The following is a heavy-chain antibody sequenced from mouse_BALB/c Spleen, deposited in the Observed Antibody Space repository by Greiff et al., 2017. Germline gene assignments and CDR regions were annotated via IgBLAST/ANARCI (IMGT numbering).Heavy chain of an antibody. Sequence: VQLQQPGAELVKPGASVKLSCKASGYTFTSYWMHWVKQRPGQGLEWIGEINPSNGRTNYNEKFKSKATLTVDKSSSTAYMQLSSLTSEDSAVYYCASSYGSPWFAYRGQGTLVTVSA. CDR1: GYTFTSYW. CDR2: INPSNGRT. D-gene: IGHD1-1*01. J-gene: IGHJ3*01. V-gene: IGHV1S81*02. CDR3: ASSYGSPWFAY.